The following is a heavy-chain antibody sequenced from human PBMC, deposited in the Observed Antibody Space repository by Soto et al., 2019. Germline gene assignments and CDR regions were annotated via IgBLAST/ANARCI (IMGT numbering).Heavy chain of an antibody. CDR2: ISAHNGNT. V-gene: IGHV1-18*01. CDR1: GYTFTSYG. D-gene: IGHD1-1*01. Sequence: QVHLVQSGAELKKPGASVKVSCKASGYTFTSYGITWVLQAPGQGLEWMGWISAHNGNTDYAQKLQGRVIVTRDTSTSTAYMELRSLRSDDTAVYYCARGRYGDYWGQGALVTVSS. CDR3: ARGRYGDY. J-gene: IGHJ4*02.